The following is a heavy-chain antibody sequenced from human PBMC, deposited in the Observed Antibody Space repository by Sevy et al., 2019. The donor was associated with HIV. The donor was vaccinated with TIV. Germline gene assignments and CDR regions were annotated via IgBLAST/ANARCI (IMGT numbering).Heavy chain of an antibody. CDR2: SSSSSSTI. V-gene: IGHV3-48*02. CDR1: GFTFSSYS. D-gene: IGHD6-19*01. CDR3: ARDKTVAGTGAFDI. J-gene: IGHJ3*02. Sequence: GGSLRLSCAASGFTFSSYSMNWVRQAPGKGLEWVSYSSSSSSTIYYADSVKGRFTISRDNAKNSLYLQMNSLRDEDTAVYYCARDKTVAGTGAFDIWGQGTMVTVSS.